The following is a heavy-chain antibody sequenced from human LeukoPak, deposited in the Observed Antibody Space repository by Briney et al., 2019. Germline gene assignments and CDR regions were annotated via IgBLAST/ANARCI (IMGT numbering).Heavy chain of an antibody. CDR1: GFTFSSSN. V-gene: IGHV3-48*01. Sequence: GGSLRLSCAAAGFTFSSSNMHWVRQAPGKGLEWVSYITGWNSAMYYADSVKGRFTISRVNAKDSLFLQMNSLRADDTAVYYCASDVVGGTTNYWGQGTLVTASP. J-gene: IGHJ4*02. CDR3: ASDVVGGTTNY. D-gene: IGHD1-26*01. CDR2: ITGWNSAM.